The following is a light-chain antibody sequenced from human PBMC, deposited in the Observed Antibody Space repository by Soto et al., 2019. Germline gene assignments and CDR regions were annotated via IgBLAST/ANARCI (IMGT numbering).Light chain of an antibody. J-gene: IGLJ2*01. V-gene: IGLV2-14*01. CDR1: SSDVGAYNY. CDR3: SSYASSTSLVV. CDR2: EVI. Sequence: QSALTQPASVSGSPGQSITISCTGTSSDVGAYNYVSWYQQHPGKAPKLMIYEVINRPSGVSNRFSGSKSGNTASLSISGLQAEDEADYYCSSYASSTSLVVFGGGTRLTVL.